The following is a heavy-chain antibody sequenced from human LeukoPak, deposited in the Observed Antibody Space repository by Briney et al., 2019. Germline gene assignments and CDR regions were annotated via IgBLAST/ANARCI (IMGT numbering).Heavy chain of an antibody. CDR3: ARDTPPTLLWFGELSSYYFDY. J-gene: IGHJ4*02. Sequence: ASVKVSRKASGYTFTGYYMHWVRQAPGQGLEWMGWINPNSGGTNYAQKFQGRVTMTRDTSISTAYMELSRLRSDDTAVYYCARDTPPTLLWFGELSSYYFDYWGQGTLVTVSS. CDR1: GYTFTGYY. V-gene: IGHV1-2*02. CDR2: INPNSGGT. D-gene: IGHD3-10*01.